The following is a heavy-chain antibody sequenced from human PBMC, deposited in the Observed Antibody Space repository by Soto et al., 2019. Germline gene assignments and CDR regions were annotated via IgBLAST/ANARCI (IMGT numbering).Heavy chain of an antibody. CDR3: ASTRGGGSY. V-gene: IGHV3-53*01. CDR2: IYSGGYT. D-gene: IGHD3-16*01. Sequence: EVQLVESGGGLIQPGGSLRLSCAVSGFTVSNNYMSWVRQAPGKGLEGVSVIYSGGYTAYGDSVKGRFTISRDHSKNTLNLKRNMRRGEDMVVFFGASTRGGGSYWGQGTLVTVSS. J-gene: IGHJ4*02. CDR1: GFTVSNNY.